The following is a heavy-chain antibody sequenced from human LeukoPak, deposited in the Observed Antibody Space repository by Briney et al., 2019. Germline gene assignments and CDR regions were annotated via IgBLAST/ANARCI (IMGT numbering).Heavy chain of an antibody. V-gene: IGHV3-21*06. Sequence: GGSLRLSCAASGFTFSSYSMNWSPQPPGRGRDGVSSISGSSAYIYYADSMKGRFTISRDNAKNLLYLQTNSLRVEDTAVYYCASPLRGSGSSTTFEYFRHWGQGTLVTVSS. CDR2: ISGSSAYI. D-gene: IGHD1-26*01. CDR1: GFTFSSYS. CDR3: ASPLRGSGSSTTFEYFRH. J-gene: IGHJ1*01.